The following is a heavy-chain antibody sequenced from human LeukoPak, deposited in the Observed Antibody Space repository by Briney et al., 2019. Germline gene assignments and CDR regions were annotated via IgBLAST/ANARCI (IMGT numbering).Heavy chain of an antibody. CDR3: AREPPFRDITGTFDY. V-gene: IGHV3-48*03. D-gene: IGHD1-7*01. Sequence: GGSLRLSCAASGFTFSSYEMNWVRQGPGKGLEWVSYIGDSGSTIYYADSVKGRFTISRDNAKNSLYLQMNSLRAEDTAVYYCAREPPFRDITGTFDYWGQGTLVTVSS. CDR2: IGDSGSTI. J-gene: IGHJ4*02. CDR1: GFTFSSYE.